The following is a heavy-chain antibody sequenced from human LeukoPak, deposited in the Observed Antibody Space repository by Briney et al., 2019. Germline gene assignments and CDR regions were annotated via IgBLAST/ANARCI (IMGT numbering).Heavy chain of an antibody. CDR3: ATNRYTLYYYDSSGYYS. V-gene: IGHV3-23*01. CDR2: ISGSGGST. J-gene: IGHJ4*02. D-gene: IGHD3-22*01. CDR1: GFTFSSYA. Sequence: GGSLRLSCAASGFTFSSYAMSWVRQAPGKGLEWVSGISGSGGSTYYADSVKGRFTISRDNSKNTLYLQMNSLRAEDTAVYYCATNRYTLYYYDSSGYYSWGQGTLVTVSS.